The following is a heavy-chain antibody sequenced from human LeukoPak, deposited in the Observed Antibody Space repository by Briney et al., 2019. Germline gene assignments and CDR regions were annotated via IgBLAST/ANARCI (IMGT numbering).Heavy chain of an antibody. D-gene: IGHD2-15*01. Sequence: GGSLRLSCEASGFTVHDFYMNWIRQAPGKGLEWLAYISNRGSTTSYADSVKGRFTVSRDNTNNSLSLQMNSLRGEDTAVYYCARDRGSGAFDIRGQGTTVTVSS. CDR1: GFTVHDFY. CDR2: ISNRGSTT. V-gene: IGHV3-11*01. CDR3: ARDRGSGAFDI. J-gene: IGHJ3*02.